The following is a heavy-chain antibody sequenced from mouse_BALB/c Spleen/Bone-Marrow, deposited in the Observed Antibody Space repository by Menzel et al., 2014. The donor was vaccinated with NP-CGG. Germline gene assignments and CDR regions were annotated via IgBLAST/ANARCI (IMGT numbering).Heavy chain of an antibody. J-gene: IGHJ4*01. D-gene: IGHD2-1*01. Sequence: EVQLVESGAELMKPGASVKLSCTASGFNIKDTYMHWVKQRPEQGLEWIGRIYPANGDTKYDPKFQGKATITADTSSNTAYLQLSSLTSEDTAVYYCARYGNGLMDYWGQGTSVTVSS. V-gene: IGHV14-3*02. CDR2: IYPANGDT. CDR1: GFNIKDTY. CDR3: ARYGNGLMDY.